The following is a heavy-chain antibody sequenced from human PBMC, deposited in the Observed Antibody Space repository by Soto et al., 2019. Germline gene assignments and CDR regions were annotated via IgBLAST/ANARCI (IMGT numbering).Heavy chain of an antibody. CDR1: GFTFSDYY. CDR2: ISSGAITI. D-gene: IGHD6-6*01. Sequence: QVQLVESGGGLVKPGGPLRLSCAASGFTFSDYYMNWIRQAPGKGLEWVSYISSGAITIYYADSVKGRFTISRDNAKNSLYLQMNSLRAEDTAVYYCAGQYSSSSVEFWGQGTLVTVSS. J-gene: IGHJ4*02. CDR3: AGQYSSSSVEF. V-gene: IGHV3-11*01.